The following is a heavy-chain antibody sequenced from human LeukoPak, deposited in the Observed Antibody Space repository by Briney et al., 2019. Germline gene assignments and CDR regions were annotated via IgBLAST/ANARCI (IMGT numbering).Heavy chain of an antibody. CDR3: ARGPAYYDSSGYHDY. CDR1: GGSFSGYY. Sequence: PSETLSLTCAVYGGSFSGYYWSWIRQPPGKGLEWIGEINHSGSTNYNPSLKSRVTISVDTSKNQFSLKLSSVTAADTAVYYCARGPAYYDSSGYHDYWGQGTLVTVSS. V-gene: IGHV4-34*01. J-gene: IGHJ4*02. CDR2: INHSGST. D-gene: IGHD3-22*01.